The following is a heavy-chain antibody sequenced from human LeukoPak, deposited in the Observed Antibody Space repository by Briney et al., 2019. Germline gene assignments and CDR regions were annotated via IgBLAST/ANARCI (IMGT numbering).Heavy chain of an antibody. J-gene: IGHJ6*02. D-gene: IGHD1-7*01. CDR2: TVSEIDGGTT. V-gene: IGHV3-15*04. Sequence: GGSIILSCAASVFSFNYAGIRWVRQVPWKGLEWVGLTVSEIDGGTTDYAAPVKGRFTISRDDSKSTLYLQMNSLKIEDTAVYYCTTDEDWNYARKDVWGQGATVIVSS. CDR1: VFSFNYAG. CDR3: TTDEDWNYARKDV.